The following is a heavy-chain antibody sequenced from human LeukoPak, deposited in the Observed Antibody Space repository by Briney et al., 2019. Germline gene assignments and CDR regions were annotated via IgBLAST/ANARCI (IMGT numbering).Heavy chain of an antibody. V-gene: IGHV4-31*03. J-gene: IGHJ4*02. CDR3: ARVTPAAEDY. D-gene: IGHD6-13*01. CDR1: GGSISSGGYY. CDR2: IYYSGST. Sequence: TLSLTCTVSGGSISSGGYYWSWIRQHPGKSLEWIGYIYYSGSTYYNPSLKSRVTISVDTSKNQFSLKLSSVTAADTAVYYCARVTPAAEDYWGQRTLVTVSS.